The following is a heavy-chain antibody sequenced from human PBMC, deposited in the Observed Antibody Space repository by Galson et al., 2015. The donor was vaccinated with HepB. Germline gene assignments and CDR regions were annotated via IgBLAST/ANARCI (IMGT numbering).Heavy chain of an antibody. CDR3: ARGGGYEWELLSFFDY. CDR1: GFTFSSYA. Sequence: SLRLSCAASGFTFSSYAMHWVRQAPGKGLEWVAVISYDGSNKYYADSVKGRFTISRDNSKNTLYLQMNSLRAEDTAVYYCARGGGYEWELLSFFDYWGQGTLVTVSS. V-gene: IGHV3-30*04. D-gene: IGHD1-26*01. CDR2: ISYDGSNK. J-gene: IGHJ4*02.